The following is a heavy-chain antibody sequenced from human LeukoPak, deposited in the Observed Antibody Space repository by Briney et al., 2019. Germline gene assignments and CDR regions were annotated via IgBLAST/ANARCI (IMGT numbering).Heavy chain of an antibody. D-gene: IGHD4/OR15-4a*01. Sequence: SQTLSLTCTVSGGSISSGDYYWSWIRQPPGKGLEWIGYIYYSGSTNYNPSLKSRVTISVDTSKNQFSLKLSSVTAADTAVYYCARDLGGDNYETLLYWGQGTLVTVSS. CDR2: IYYSGST. J-gene: IGHJ4*02. V-gene: IGHV4-30-4*01. CDR3: ARDLGGDNYETLLY. CDR1: GGSISSGDYY.